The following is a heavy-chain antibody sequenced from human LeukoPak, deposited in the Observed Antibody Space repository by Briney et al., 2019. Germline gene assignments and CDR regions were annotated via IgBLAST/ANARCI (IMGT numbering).Heavy chain of an antibody. Sequence: SETLSLTCAVYGGSFSGYYWSWVRQHPGKGLEWIGYIYYSGSTYHNPSLKSRVTISVDTSKNQFSLKLSSVTAADTAVYYCARSYYYDSGSRGYFDYWGQGTLVTVSS. CDR2: IYYSGST. V-gene: IGHV4-31*11. CDR3: ARSYYYDSGSRGYFDY. J-gene: IGHJ4*02. CDR1: GGSFSGYY. D-gene: IGHD3-22*01.